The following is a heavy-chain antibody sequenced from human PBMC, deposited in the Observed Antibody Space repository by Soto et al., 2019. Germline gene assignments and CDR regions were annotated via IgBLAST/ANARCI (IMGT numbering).Heavy chain of an antibody. CDR2: ITSSGSNT. D-gene: IGHD6-13*01. V-gene: IGHV3-23*01. CDR3: AKEQGRVAAALDY. J-gene: IGHJ4*02. CDR1: GFTFSGYG. Sequence: EVQLLESGGDLVQRGGSLRLSCAASGFTFSGYGMSWVRQAPGKGLVWVSSITSSGSNTYYVESVKGRFTISRDNSKNTLYLQMNSLKVEDTAVYYCAKEQGRVAAALDYWGQGTMVTVSS.